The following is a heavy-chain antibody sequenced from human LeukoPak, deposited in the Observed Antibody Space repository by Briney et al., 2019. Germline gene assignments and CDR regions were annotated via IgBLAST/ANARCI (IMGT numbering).Heavy chain of an antibody. V-gene: IGHV3-30*18. D-gene: IGHD2-15*01. Sequence: GRSLRPSCAASGFTFSSYGMHWVRQAPGKGLEWVAVISYDGSNEYYADSVKGRFTISRDNSKNTLYLQMNSLRAEDTAVYYCAKDLVRDCSGGSCYGIDYWGQGALVTVSS. CDR1: GFTFSSYG. CDR3: AKDLVRDCSGGSCYGIDY. J-gene: IGHJ4*02. CDR2: ISYDGSNE.